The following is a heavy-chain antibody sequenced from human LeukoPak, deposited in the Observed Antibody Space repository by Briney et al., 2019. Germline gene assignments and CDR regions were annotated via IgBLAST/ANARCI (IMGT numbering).Heavy chain of an antibody. CDR2: ITWNRDSI. CDR1: GFTFDDYA. Sequence: PGGSLRLSCTVSGFTFDDYAMHWVRHTPGKGLEWVAGITWNRDSIGYGDSVKGRFTISRDNVKNVLYLQMNSLGPEDTALYYCAKDLSSAITSALVLDVWGQGTTVIVS. D-gene: IGHD3-22*01. V-gene: IGHV3-9*01. J-gene: IGHJ6*02. CDR3: AKDLSSAITSALVLDV.